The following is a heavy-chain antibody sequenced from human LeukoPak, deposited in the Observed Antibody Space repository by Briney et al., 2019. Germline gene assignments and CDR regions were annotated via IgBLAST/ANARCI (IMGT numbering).Heavy chain of an antibody. CDR1: GGSFSGYY. Sequence: PSETLSLTCAVYGGSFSGYYWSWIRPPPGKGLEWLGEINHSGSTNYNPSLKSRVTISVDSSKNQFSLKLSSVTAADTAVYYCARGYTADYWGQGTLVTVSS. CDR3: ARGYTADY. V-gene: IGHV4-34*01. D-gene: IGHD5-18*01. CDR2: INHSGST. J-gene: IGHJ4*02.